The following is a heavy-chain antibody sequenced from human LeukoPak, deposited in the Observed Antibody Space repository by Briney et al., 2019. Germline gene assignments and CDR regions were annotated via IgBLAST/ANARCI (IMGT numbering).Heavy chain of an antibody. V-gene: IGHV6-1*01. CDR1: GDTVSSKRAA. CDR2: TFYRSKWNN. J-gene: IGHJ3*02. D-gene: IGHD2-8*02. Sequence: SQTLSLTCAISGDTVSSKRAAWNWIRQSPLRGLEWLGRTFYRSKWNNDYAVSVKGRITIKPGTSKNQFSLQLNSVTPEDTAVYYCAHLRTGTSDVFDIWGQGTTVTVSS. CDR3: AHLRTGTSDVFDI.